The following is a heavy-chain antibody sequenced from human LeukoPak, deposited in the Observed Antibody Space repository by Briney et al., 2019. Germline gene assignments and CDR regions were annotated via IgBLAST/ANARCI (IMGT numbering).Heavy chain of an antibody. V-gene: IGHV1-2*06. CDR3: ATLFRGAAAGQYYYYYGMDV. J-gene: IGHJ6*02. CDR1: GYTFTGYY. CDR2: INPNNGGT. Sequence: ASVKVSCKASGYTFTGYYIHWVRQAPGQGLEWMGRINPNNGGTNYAQKFQGRVTMTRDTSISTAYMELSRLRSDDTAVYYCATLFRGAAAGQYYYYYGMDVWGQGTTVTVSS. D-gene: IGHD6-13*01.